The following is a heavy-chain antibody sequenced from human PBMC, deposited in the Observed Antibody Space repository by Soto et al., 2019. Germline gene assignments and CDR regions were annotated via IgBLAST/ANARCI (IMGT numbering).Heavy chain of an antibody. D-gene: IGHD3-10*01. CDR1: GYTFTSYD. V-gene: IGHV1-8*01. CDR3: ARGYYGSGSRPGNY. J-gene: IGHJ4*02. CDR2: MNPNSGNT. Sequence: ASVKVSCKASGYTFTSYDINWVRQATGQGLEWMGWMNPNSGNTGYAQKFQGRVTMTRNTSISTAYMELSSQRSEDTAVYYCARGYYGSGSRPGNYWGQGTLVTVSS.